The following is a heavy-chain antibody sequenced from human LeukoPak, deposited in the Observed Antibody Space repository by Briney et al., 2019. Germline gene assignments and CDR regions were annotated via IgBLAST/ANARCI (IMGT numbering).Heavy chain of an antibody. CDR1: GFTFSSSY. CDR2: INPDGSLT. Sequence: GGSLRLSCAASGFTFSSSYIHWVRQAPGKGLFWVSRINPDGSLTNYADSVKGRFTIFRDNAKNTVYLQMTSLRAEDTALYYCAKEAAAVPGTVYMDEWGKGTTVTISS. CDR3: AKEAAAVPGTVYMDE. V-gene: IGHV3-74*01. J-gene: IGHJ6*03. D-gene: IGHD2-2*01.